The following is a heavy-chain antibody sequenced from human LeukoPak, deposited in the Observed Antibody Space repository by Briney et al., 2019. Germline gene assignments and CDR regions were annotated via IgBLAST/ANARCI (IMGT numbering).Heavy chain of an antibody. Sequence: SETLSLTCSVSGASISDYYWSWIRQAPGKGLEWIGYTHHNGNSKYDPSLASRVTMSVDTSKNQLSLKLNSVTTVDTAVYYCAKGGWSLDRWGRGTLVTVSS. CDR2: THHNGNS. CDR3: AKGGWSLDR. J-gene: IGHJ2*01. V-gene: IGHV4-59*01. CDR1: GASISDYY.